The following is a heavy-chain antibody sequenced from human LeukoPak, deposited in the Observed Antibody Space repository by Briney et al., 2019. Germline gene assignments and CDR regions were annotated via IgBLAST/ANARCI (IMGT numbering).Heavy chain of an antibody. V-gene: IGHV3-9*01. Sequence: GGSLRLSCAASGFTFDDYAMHWVRQAPGKGLEWVSGISWNSGSIGYADSVKGRFTISRDNAKNSLYLQMNSLRAEDTALYYCAKGWGSSSSVVYYFDYWGQGTLVTVSS. CDR1: GFTFDDYA. J-gene: IGHJ4*02. D-gene: IGHD6-13*01. CDR2: ISWNSGSI. CDR3: AKGWGSSSSVVYYFDY.